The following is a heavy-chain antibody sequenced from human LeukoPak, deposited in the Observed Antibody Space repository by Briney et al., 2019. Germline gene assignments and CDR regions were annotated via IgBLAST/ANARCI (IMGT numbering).Heavy chain of an antibody. D-gene: IGHD3-10*01. V-gene: IGHV3-21*01. CDR3: ARAEVLLWFGESPGAEYFQH. J-gene: IGHJ1*01. CDR2: ISTRGSYI. CDR1: GFTFSSYN. Sequence: PGGSLRLSCAASGFTFSSYNMNWVRQAPGKGLEWVSSISTRGSYIYYADSLKGRFTISRDNAKNSLHLQMNSLRAEDTAVYYCARAEVLLWFGESPGAEYFQHWGQGTLVTVSS.